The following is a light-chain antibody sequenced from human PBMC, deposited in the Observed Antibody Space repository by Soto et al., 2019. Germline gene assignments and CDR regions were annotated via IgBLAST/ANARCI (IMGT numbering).Light chain of an antibody. J-gene: IGKJ3*01. CDR1: QAVKSVY. CDR2: GAS. V-gene: IGKV3-20*01. Sequence: EIVLTQSPGTLPLSPGERVTLSCRASQAVKSVYLAWYQQKPGQAPRLLISGASSRATGIPDRFSGSASGTDFTLTITRLEPEDFAVYYCQQYGSPPFTFGPGTKVEVK. CDR3: QQYGSPPFT.